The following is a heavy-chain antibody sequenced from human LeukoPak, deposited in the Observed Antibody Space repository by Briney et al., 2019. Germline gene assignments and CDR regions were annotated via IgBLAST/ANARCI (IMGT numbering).Heavy chain of an antibody. D-gene: IGHD1-26*01. CDR2: ITWNSLSV. J-gene: IGHJ3*01. CDR1: GFTFNDYA. Sequence: PGGSLRLSCEASGFTFNDYAMHWVRQVPGKGLEWVSGITWNSLSVLYVDSVKGRFTISRDNAKNSLYLQMTSLRAEDTALYYCAKAVGVASLIVDALDLWDQGTMVTVSS. V-gene: IGHV3-9*01. CDR3: AKAVGVASLIVDALDL.